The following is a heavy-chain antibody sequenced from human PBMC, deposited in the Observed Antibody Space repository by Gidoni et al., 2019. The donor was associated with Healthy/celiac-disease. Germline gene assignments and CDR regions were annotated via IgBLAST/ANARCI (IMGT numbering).Heavy chain of an antibody. CDR3: ARGRGGVDDIAFPRY. D-gene: IGHD3-9*01. J-gene: IGHJ4*02. CDR1: GFTFSSYW. Sequence: EVQLVESGGGLVQPGGSLRLSCAASGFTFSSYWMHWVRQAPGKGLVWVSRINSDGSSTSYADSVKGRFTISRDNAKNTLYLQMNSLRAEDTAVYYCARGRGGVDDIAFPRYWGQGTLVTVSS. CDR2: INSDGSST. V-gene: IGHV3-74*01.